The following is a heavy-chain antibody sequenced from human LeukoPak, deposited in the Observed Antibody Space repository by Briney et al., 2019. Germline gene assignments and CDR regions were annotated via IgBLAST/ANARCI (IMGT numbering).Heavy chain of an antibody. CDR1: GFTFSSYD. V-gene: IGHV3-23*01. CDR3: AKGLAYSFDY. CDR2: ISGSGGST. Sequence: GGSLRVSCAASGFTFSSYDMSWVRQAPGKGLEWVSAISGSGGSTYYADSVKGRFTISRDNSKNTLHLQMNSLRAEDTTVYYCAKGLAYSFDYWGQGTLVTVSS. J-gene: IGHJ4*02. D-gene: IGHD3/OR15-3a*01.